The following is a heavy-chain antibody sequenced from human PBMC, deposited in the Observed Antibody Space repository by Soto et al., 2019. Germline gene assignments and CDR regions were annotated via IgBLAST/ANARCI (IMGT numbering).Heavy chain of an antibody. D-gene: IGHD5-18*01. J-gene: IGHJ4*02. CDR3: SRGRDWTAMDPLDY. CDR2: IRSKVNNYAT. Sequence: GGSLRLSCEASGFIFSDSAIHWVRQASGKGPEWVGRIRSKVNNYATVYAASVKGRFTISRADSMNTAYLQMNSLKPEDTAVYYCSRGRDWTAMDPLDYWGQGT. V-gene: IGHV3-73*01. CDR1: GFIFSDSA.